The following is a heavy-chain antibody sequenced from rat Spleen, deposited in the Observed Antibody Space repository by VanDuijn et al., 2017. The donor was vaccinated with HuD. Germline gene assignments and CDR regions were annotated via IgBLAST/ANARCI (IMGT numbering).Heavy chain of an antibody. CDR1: GFTFSNYH. D-gene: IGHD1-11*01. CDR2: ISTGGGDT. V-gene: IGHV5-25*01. J-gene: IGHJ2*01. Sequence: EVQLVESGGGLVQPGRSMKLSCAASGFTFSNYHMAWVRQAPTKGLEWVASISTGGGDTYYRDSVKGRFTISRDSSKRHLYLQMDSLRSEDTATYYCARRYDFDYWGQGVMVTVSS. CDR3: ARRYDFDY.